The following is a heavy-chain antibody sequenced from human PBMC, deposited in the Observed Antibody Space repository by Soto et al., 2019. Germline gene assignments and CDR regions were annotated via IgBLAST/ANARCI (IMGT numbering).Heavy chain of an antibody. J-gene: IGHJ4*02. V-gene: IGHV4-4*07. Sequence: SETLSLTCTVSGGSISSYYWIWIRQPAGKGLEWIGRIYTSGSTNYNPSLKSRVTISVDTSKNQFSLKLSSVTAADTAVYYCARGPDMSGFDYWGQGTLVTVSS. CDR3: ARGPDMSGFDY. CDR1: GGSISSYY. D-gene: IGHD2-15*01. CDR2: IYTSGST.